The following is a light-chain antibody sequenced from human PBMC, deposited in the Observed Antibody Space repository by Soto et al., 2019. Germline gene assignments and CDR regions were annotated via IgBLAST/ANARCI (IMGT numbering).Light chain of an antibody. CDR3: QQSYSTPLT. Sequence: DIQMTQSPSSLSASVGARVTITCRASQTIDNYLNWYQQKPGRGPQLLIDAASSLQSGVPPRFSGSGSGTDFILTISSLQREDFAKYFCQQSYSTPLTFGGGTKVEIK. J-gene: IGKJ4*01. CDR2: AAS. CDR1: QTIDNY. V-gene: IGKV1-39*01.